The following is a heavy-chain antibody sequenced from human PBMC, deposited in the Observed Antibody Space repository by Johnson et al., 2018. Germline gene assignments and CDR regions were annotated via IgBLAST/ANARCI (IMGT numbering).Heavy chain of an antibody. J-gene: IGHJ6*02. CDR3: AKDQMPGYCTREGSDYYYGMDV. Sequence: VQLVESGGGVVQPGRSLRLSCAASGFTFSSYGMHWVRQAPGKWLEWVAVISYDGGNKYYADSVKGRFTISRDNSKNTLYLQMNSLRPEDMALYYCAKDQMPGYCTREGSDYYYGMDVGGQGTTVTVSS. CDR2: ISYDGGNK. D-gene: IGHD2-8*01. CDR1: GFTFSSYG. V-gene: IGHV3-30*18.